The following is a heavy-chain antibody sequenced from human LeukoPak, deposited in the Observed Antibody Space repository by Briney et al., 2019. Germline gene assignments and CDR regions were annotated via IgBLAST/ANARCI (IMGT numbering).Heavy chain of an antibody. V-gene: IGHV4-31*03. CDR2: IYYSGST. CDR1: GGSISSGGYY. Sequence: SETLSLTCTVSGGSISSGGYYWSWIRQHPGKDLEWIGYIYYSGSTYYNPSLKSRVTISVDASKNQFSLKLSSVTAADTAVYYCARQTIKYYYDSSEFDPWGQGTLVTVSS. CDR3: ARQTIKYYYDSSEFDP. J-gene: IGHJ5*02. D-gene: IGHD3-22*01.